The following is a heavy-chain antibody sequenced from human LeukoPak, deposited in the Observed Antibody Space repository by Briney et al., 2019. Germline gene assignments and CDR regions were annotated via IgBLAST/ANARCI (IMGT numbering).Heavy chain of an antibody. V-gene: IGHV1-3*01. Sequence: ASVTVSCKASGYTFTSYAMHWVRQAPGQRLEWMGWINAGNGNTKYSHKFQGRVTITRDTSASTAYMELSSLRSEDTAVYYCSRDVDYYDSSGYTCFDYWGQGTLVTVSS. J-gene: IGHJ4*02. CDR1: GYTFTSYA. CDR3: SRDVDYYDSSGYTCFDY. CDR2: INAGNGNT. D-gene: IGHD3-22*01.